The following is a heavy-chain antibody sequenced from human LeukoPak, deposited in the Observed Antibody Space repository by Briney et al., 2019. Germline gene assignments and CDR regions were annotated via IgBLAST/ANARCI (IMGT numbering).Heavy chain of an antibody. J-gene: IGHJ4*02. V-gene: IGHV1-58*02. CDR2: IVVGSGNT. Sequence: ASVKVSCKASGYTFTSYDINWVRQARGQRLEWIGWIVVGSGNTNYAQKFQERVTITRDMSTSTAYMELSSLRSEDTAVYYCAVDLRYYFDXXXQGTLVAVSS. CDR1: GYTFTSYD. CDR3: AVDLRYYFDX.